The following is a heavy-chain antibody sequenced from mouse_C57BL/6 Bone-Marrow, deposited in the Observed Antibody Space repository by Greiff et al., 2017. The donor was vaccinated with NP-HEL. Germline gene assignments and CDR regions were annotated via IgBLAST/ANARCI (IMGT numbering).Heavy chain of an antibody. V-gene: IGHV1-81*01. CDR2: IYPRSGNT. Sequence: QVQLQQSGAELARPGASVKLSCKASGYTFTSYGISWVKQRTGQGLEWIGEIYPRSGNTYYNEKFKGKATLTADKSSSTAYMELRSLTSEDSAVYFCAREIIYDGYYPYYFDYWGQGTTLKVSS. CDR3: AREIIYDGYYPYYFDY. CDR1: GYTFTSYG. J-gene: IGHJ2*01. D-gene: IGHD2-3*01.